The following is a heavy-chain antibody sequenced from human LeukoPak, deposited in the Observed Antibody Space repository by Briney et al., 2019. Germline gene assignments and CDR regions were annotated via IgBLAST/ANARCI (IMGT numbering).Heavy chain of an antibody. J-gene: IGHJ6*03. CDR2: IWYGGSNE. CDR1: GLTFSSYG. D-gene: IGHD2-21*01. Sequence: GRSLRLSCAASGLTFSSYGMHWVRQAPGKGLEWVAVIWYGGSNEYYADSVKGRFTISRDNSKNTLYLQMNSLRAEDTAVYYCAKDGLAYCGGDCYRDYYYYMDVWGKGTMVTVSS. V-gene: IGHV3-30*18. CDR3: AKDGLAYCGGDCYRDYYYYMDV.